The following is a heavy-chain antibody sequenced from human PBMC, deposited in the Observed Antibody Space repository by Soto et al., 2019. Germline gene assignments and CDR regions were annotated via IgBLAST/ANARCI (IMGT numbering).Heavy chain of an antibody. CDR3: ARDRGNYLTNYYYGMDV. J-gene: IGHJ6*02. CDR2: IYHSGST. V-gene: IGHV4-30-2*01. D-gene: IGHD4-4*01. CDR1: GGSISSGGYS. Sequence: TLSLTCAVSGGSISSGGYSWSWIRQPPGKGLEWIGYIYHSGSTYYNPSLKSRVTISVDRSKNQFSLKLSSVTAADTAVYYCARDRGNYLTNYYYGMDVWGQGTTVTVSS.